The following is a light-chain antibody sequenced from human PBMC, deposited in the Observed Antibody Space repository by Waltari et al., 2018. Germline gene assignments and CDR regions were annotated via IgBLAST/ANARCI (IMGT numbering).Light chain of an antibody. V-gene: IGKV1-39*01. CDR3: QQSSRTPRT. CDR1: QSISNY. Sequence: DIQMTQSPSSLSASIGDRVTITCRASQSISNYLNWYQQKPGKAPKLLIYAASSLQSGVPSRFSATGSGTDFTLTISSLQPEEFATYYCQQSSRTPRTFGQGTKVEIK. J-gene: IGKJ1*01. CDR2: AAS.